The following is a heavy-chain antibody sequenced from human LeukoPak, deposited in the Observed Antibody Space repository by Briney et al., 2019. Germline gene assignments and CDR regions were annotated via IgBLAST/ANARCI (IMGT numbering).Heavy chain of an antibody. D-gene: IGHD6-13*01. CDR3: AKASSSWYNYYYGMDV. CDR2: TSYDGSNK. V-gene: IGHV3-30*18. CDR1: GFTFSTYG. J-gene: IGHJ6*02. Sequence: PGRSLRLSCAASGFTFSTYGMHWVRQAPGKGLEWVAVTSYDGSNKYYADSVKGRFTISRDNSKNTLYLQMNSLRAEDTAVYYCAKASSSWYNYYYGMDVWGQGTTVTVSS.